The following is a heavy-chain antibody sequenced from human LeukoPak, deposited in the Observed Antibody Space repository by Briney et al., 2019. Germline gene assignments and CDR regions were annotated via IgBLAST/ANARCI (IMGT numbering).Heavy chain of an antibody. V-gene: IGHV1-2*02. Sequence: ASVKVSCKASGYTFTGYYLHWVRQAPGQGLDWMGWINPNSGGTTYAQNFRGRVTMTWDTSISTAYMELSRLRSDDTAVYYCAREWELLRKYLYHWGQGTLVTVSS. CDR1: GYTFTGYY. CDR3: AREWELLRKYLYH. CDR2: INPNSGGT. D-gene: IGHD1-26*01. J-gene: IGHJ1*01.